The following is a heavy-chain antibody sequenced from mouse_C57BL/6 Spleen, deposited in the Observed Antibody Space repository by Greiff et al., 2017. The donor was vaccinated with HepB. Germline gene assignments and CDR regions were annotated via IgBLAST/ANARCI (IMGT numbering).Heavy chain of an antibody. CDR1: GYTFTSYW. V-gene: IGHV1-64*01. J-gene: IGHJ2*01. D-gene: IGHD1-1*01. CDR2: IHPNSGST. Sequence: QVQLKQSGAELVKPGASVKLSCKASGYTFTSYWMHWVKQRPGQGLEWIGMIHPNSGSTNYNEKFKSKATLTVDKSSSTAYMQLSSLTSEDSAVYYCARGLYYGSSHYFDYWGQGTTLTVSS. CDR3: ARGLYYGSSHYFDY.